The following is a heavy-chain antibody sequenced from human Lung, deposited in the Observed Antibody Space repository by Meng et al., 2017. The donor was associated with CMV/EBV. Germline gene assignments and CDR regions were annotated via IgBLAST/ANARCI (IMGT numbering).Heavy chain of an antibody. Sequence: FTFSNAWMSWVRQAPGKGLEWVGRIISEADGGTTHHAAPVKGRFTISRDDSKNTPYLQMNSLKTEDTAMYYCATDLYYDDSGLRDYWGRGTLVTVSS. D-gene: IGHD3-22*01. CDR1: FTFSNAW. CDR3: ATDLYYDDSGLRDY. J-gene: IGHJ4*02. CDR2: IISEADGGTT. V-gene: IGHV3-15*01.